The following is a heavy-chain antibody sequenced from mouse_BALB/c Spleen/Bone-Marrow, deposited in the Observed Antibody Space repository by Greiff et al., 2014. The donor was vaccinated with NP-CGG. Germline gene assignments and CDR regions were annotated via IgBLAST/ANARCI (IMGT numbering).Heavy chain of an antibody. CDR1: GFTFTDYY. CDR2: IRNKANGYTT. Sequence: EVQLVESGGGLVQPGGSLGLSCATSGFTFTDYYMNWVRQPPGKALEWLGFIRNKANGYTTEYSASVKGRFTISRDNSQNILYLQMNTLRAEDSATYYCARDKGRVFFDYWGQGTTLTVSS. V-gene: IGHV7-3*02. J-gene: IGHJ2*01. CDR3: ARDKGRVFFDY.